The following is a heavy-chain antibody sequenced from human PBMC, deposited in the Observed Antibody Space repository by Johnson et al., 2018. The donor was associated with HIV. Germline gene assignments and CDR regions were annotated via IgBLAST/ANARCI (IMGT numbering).Heavy chain of an antibody. CDR2: INSDGSST. V-gene: IGHV3-74*02. CDR3: ARPEWELDGFDI. D-gene: IGHD1-26*01. CDR1: GFTFSSYW. Sequence: VQLVESGGGLVQPGGSLRLSCAVSGFTFSSYWMHWVRQAPGKGLVWVSRINSDGSSTSYAYSVKGRFTISRDNAKNTLYLQMNSLRAEDTAVYYCARPEWELDGFDIWGQGTMVTVSS. J-gene: IGHJ3*02.